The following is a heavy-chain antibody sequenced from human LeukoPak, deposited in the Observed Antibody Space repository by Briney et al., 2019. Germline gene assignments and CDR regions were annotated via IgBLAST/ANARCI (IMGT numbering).Heavy chain of an antibody. Sequence: SETLSLTCAVSGGSISSSNWWSWIRQPPGKGLEWIGYIYYSGSTNYNPSLKSRVTISVDTSKNQFSLKLSSVTAAGTAVYYCARQGSFYYFDYWGQGTLVTVSS. V-gene: IGHV4-4*02. D-gene: IGHD3-3*01. CDR1: GGSISSSNW. J-gene: IGHJ4*02. CDR3: ARQGSFYYFDY. CDR2: IYYSGST.